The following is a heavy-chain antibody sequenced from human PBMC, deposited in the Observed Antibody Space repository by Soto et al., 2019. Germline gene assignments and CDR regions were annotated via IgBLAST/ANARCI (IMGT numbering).Heavy chain of an antibody. CDR3: ARRSRSSSGWYFLDY. CDR2: SYYNGVT. CDR1: GGSISSDS. J-gene: IGHJ4*02. D-gene: IGHD6-19*01. Sequence: QVQLQESGPGLVKPSETLSLTCTVSGGSISSDSWSWIRQSPGKALEWIGYSYYNGVTKYNPSLKGRVTISVGTPQNQFSLRLNSVTAADTAVYYCARRSRSSSGWYFLDYWGQGTLVTVSS. V-gene: IGHV4-59*01.